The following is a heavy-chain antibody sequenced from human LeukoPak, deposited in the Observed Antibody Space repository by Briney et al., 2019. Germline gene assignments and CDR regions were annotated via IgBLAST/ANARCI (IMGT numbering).Heavy chain of an antibody. Sequence: SVKVSCKASGGTFSSYTISWVRQAPGQGLEWMGRIIPIPGIANYAQKFQGRVTITADKSTSTAYMELSSLRSEDTAVYYCARFWSGPNWFDPWGQGTLVTVSS. J-gene: IGHJ5*02. CDR2: IIPIPGIA. CDR1: GGTFSSYT. D-gene: IGHD3-3*01. V-gene: IGHV1-69*02. CDR3: ARFWSGPNWFDP.